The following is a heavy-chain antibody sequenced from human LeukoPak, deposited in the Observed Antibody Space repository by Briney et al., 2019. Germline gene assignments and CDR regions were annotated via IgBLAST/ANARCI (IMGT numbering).Heavy chain of an antibody. CDR3: ARGRGGYNSFDY. D-gene: IGHD5-24*01. CDR2: INHSGST. CDR1: GGSLSGYY. V-gene: IGHV4-34*01. J-gene: IGHJ4*02. Sequence: SETLSLTCAVYGGSLSGYYWSWIRQPPGKGLEWIGEINHSGSTNYNPSLKSRVTISVDTSKNQFSLKLSSVTAADTAVYYCARGRGGYNSFDYWGQGTLVTVSS.